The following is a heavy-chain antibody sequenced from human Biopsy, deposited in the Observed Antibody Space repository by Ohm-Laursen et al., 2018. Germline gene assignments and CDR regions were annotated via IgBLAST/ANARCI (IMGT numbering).Heavy chain of an antibody. CDR3: ARDRDRRGWFDP. V-gene: IGHV4-4*07. Sequence: SETLSLTCTVSGGSLSSYSWSWIRQPAGKGLEGIGQIYTSGITNYNPSLKSRVTMSVDTSTKKFSLRVSSMTAADTAVYYCARDRDRRGWFDPWGQGTLVTVPS. J-gene: IGHJ5*02. CDR1: GGSLSSYS. CDR2: IYTSGIT. D-gene: IGHD1-14*01.